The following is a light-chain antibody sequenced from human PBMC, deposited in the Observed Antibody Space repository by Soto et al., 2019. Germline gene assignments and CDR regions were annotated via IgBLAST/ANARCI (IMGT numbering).Light chain of an antibody. Sequence: QSVLTQPPSASGTPGQRVTISCSGRTSNIGSNTVNWYQQLPGTAPKLLIYTNNQRPSGVPDRFSGSKSGTSASLAISGLQSEDEADYYCAACDDSLNGYVFGTGTKLTVL. CDR1: TSNIGSNT. J-gene: IGLJ1*01. CDR3: AACDDSLNGYV. CDR2: TNN. V-gene: IGLV1-44*01.